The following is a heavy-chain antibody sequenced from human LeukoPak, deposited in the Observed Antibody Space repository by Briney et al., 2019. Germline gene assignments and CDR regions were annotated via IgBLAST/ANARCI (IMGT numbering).Heavy chain of an antibody. CDR2: ISNDGTNK. J-gene: IGHJ4*02. CDR1: GFISSSYG. CDR3: VPGIATAVPYYSDY. D-gene: IGHD6-13*01. Sequence: GGSLRLSGAASGFISSSYGMHRVGRAPGKGRGGGAVISNDGTNKYYVDSVKGRFTISRDNSKNTLFLQMNSLRAEDTAVYYCVPGIATAVPYYSDYWGQGTLVTVSS. V-gene: IGHV3-30*03.